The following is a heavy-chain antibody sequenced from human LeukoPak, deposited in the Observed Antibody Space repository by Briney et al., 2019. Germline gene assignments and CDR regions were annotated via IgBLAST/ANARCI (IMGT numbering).Heavy chain of an antibody. CDR1: GFTFSSYW. Sequence: GGSLRLSCAASGFTFSSYWMSWVRQAPGKGLEWVANIKEDGKDKYYVDSVKGRFTISKDNAKSSVYVQMNSLRVDDTAVYYCARDCGRGFDLWGQGTLVTVSS. V-gene: IGHV3-7*01. J-gene: IGHJ5*02. CDR3: ARDCGRGFDL. CDR2: IKEDGKDK. D-gene: IGHD2-21*01.